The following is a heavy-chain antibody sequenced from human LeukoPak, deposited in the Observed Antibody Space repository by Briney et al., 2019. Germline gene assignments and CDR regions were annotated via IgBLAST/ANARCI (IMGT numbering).Heavy chain of an antibody. D-gene: IGHD1-26*01. J-gene: IGHJ4*02. CDR1: GFNFRMYA. Sequence: GRSLRLSCAASGFNFRMYAMSWVRLAPGKGLEWVSGIVGDGSSTYYADSVKGRFTISKDYSKNTLHLQMNSLSAEDTAMYYCAKDSIYGDGKWDIDYWGQGTLVTVSS. CDR2: IVGDGSST. V-gene: IGHV3-23*01. CDR3: AKDSIYGDGKWDIDY.